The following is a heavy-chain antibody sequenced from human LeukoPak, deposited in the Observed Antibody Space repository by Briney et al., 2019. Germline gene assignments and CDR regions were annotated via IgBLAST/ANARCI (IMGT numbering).Heavy chain of an antibody. CDR2: ISYDGSIK. V-gene: IGHV3-30-3*01. Sequence: GRSLRLSCAASGFTFSRHAMNWVRQAPGKGLEWVAVISYDGSIKYYADSMQGRFTISRDNSKNTLYLQMNSLRAEDTAVYYCAREGLGGRVRFDYWGQGTLVTVSS. D-gene: IGHD3-16*01. CDR1: GFTFSRHA. CDR3: AREGLGGRVRFDY. J-gene: IGHJ4*02.